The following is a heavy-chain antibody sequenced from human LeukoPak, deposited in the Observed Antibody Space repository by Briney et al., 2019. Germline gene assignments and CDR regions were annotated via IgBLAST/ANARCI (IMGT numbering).Heavy chain of an antibody. V-gene: IGHV3-23*01. Sequence: RGSLRLSCAASGFTFSTYAMSWVRQAPGKGLQWVSLISGSGDGAHYADSVKGRFTISRDNSKNTVYLQMTNLRAEDTAVYYCAKGYIQLWWFDYWGQGTLVTVSS. D-gene: IGHD2-21*01. J-gene: IGHJ4*02. CDR3: AKGYIQLWWFDY. CDR1: GFTFSTYA. CDR2: ISGSGDGA.